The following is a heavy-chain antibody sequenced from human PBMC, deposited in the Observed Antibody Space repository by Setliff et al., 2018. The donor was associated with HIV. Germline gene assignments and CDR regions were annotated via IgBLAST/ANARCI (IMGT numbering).Heavy chain of an antibody. CDR3: ARGLGNFVPDLIGYFDY. J-gene: IGHJ4*02. CDR2: IIPILGPA. CDR1: GYTFTTYF. D-gene: IGHD3-3*02. Sequence: ASVKVSCKASGYTFTTYFVHWVRQAPGQGLEWMGGIIPILGPANYAQKFQGRVTITAGEYTTTSYMELRNLRSEDTAIYYCARGLGNFVPDLIGYFDYWGQGTLVTVSS. V-gene: IGHV1-69*13.